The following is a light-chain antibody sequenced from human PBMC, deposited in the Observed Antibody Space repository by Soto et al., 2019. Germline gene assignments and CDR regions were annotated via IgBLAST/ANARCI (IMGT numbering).Light chain of an antibody. CDR1: SSDVGGYNY. V-gene: IGLV2-14*01. Sequence: QSVLTQPASVSGSPGQSITISCTGTSSDVGGYNYVSWYQQHPGKAPKLMIYDVSNRPSGVSNRFSGSKSGNTASLTISGLQAEDEADYYCSSYTSSSVVLGGGTKLTVL. J-gene: IGLJ2*01. CDR3: SSYTSSSVV. CDR2: DVS.